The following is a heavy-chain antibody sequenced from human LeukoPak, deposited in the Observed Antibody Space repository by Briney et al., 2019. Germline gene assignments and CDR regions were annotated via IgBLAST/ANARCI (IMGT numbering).Heavy chain of an antibody. D-gene: IGHD1-7*01. J-gene: IGHJ4*02. CDR3: ARQEYNWNYGNQYYFDY. V-gene: IGHV3-53*01. Sequence: PGGSLRLSCAASGFTVSSNYMSRVRQAPGKGLEWVSVIYSGGSTYYADSVKGRFTISRDNSKNTLYLQMNSLRAEDTAVYYCARQEYNWNYGNQYYFDYWGQGTLVTVSS. CDR1: GFTVSSNY. CDR2: IYSGGST.